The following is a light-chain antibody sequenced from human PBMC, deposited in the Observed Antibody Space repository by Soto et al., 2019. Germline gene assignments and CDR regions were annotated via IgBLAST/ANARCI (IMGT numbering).Light chain of an antibody. Sequence: QLVLTQPPSASGTPGQRVTISCSGSSSNIESNFVYWYQQFPGTAPRLLIYRNNQRPSGVPVRFSGSKSGTSASLAISALRSEDEADYYCTVWDDSLRGRLFGGGTKLTVL. J-gene: IGLJ2*01. CDR3: TVWDDSLRGRL. CDR1: SSNIESNF. V-gene: IGLV1-47*01. CDR2: RNN.